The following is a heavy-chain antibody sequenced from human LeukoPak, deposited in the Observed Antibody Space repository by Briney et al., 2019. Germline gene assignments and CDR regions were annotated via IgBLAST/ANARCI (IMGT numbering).Heavy chain of an antibody. CDR3: AKGGSSRPRETDY. CDR1: GFTVSSNY. Sequence: PGGSLRLSCAASGFTVSSNYMSWVRQAPGKGLEWVSAISGSGGSTYYADSVKGRFTISRDNSKNTLYLQMNSLRAEDTAVYYCAKGGSSRPRETDYWGQGTLVTVSS. V-gene: IGHV3-23*01. CDR2: ISGSGGST. D-gene: IGHD6-13*01. J-gene: IGHJ4*02.